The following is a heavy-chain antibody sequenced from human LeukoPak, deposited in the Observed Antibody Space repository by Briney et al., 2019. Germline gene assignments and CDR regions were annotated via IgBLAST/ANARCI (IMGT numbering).Heavy chain of an antibody. CDR2: ISYIGST. CDR1: ADSFSSHY. D-gene: IGHD4-17*01. Sequence: SETLSLTCAVSADSFSSHYWTWIRQPPGKGLEWIGYISYIGSTNYSPSLKSRVTISIDTSKNQFSLKLSSVTAADTAVYHCARDLVTVTKGFDIWGQGTMVSVSS. V-gene: IGHV4-59*11. J-gene: IGHJ3*02. CDR3: ARDLVTVTKGFDI.